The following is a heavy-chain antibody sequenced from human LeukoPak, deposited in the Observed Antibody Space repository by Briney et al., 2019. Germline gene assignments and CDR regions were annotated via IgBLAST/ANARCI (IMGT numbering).Heavy chain of an antibody. V-gene: IGHV1-18*01. CDR2: ISAYNGNT. Sequence: ASVKVSCKASGYICTNYGISWVRQAPGQGLEWMGWISAYNGNTNYAQKFQGRVTMTTDTSTSTAYMELRSLRSDDTAVYYCARGGHYRTHYYDSSGDYWGQGTLVTVSS. D-gene: IGHD3-22*01. CDR3: ARGGHYRTHYYDSSGDY. CDR1: GYICTNYG. J-gene: IGHJ4*02.